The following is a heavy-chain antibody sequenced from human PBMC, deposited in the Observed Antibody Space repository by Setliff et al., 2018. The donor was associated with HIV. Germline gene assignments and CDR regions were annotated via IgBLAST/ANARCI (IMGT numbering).Heavy chain of an antibody. Sequence: SGPTLVNPTQTLTLTCTFSGFSLTTSGMCVTWIRQPPGRALEWLARIDWDDDKYYSTSLKTRLTISRDTPKSQVVLTMTNMDPVDTATYYCAHGYCSGGSCYHAYWSQGTLVTVSS. D-gene: IGHD2-15*01. V-gene: IGHV2-70*12. J-gene: IGHJ4*02. CDR1: GFSLTTSGMC. CDR2: IDWDDDK. CDR3: AHGYCSGGSCYHAY.